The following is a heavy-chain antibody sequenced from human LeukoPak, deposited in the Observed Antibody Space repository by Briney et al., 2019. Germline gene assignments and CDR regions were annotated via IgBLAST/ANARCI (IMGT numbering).Heavy chain of an antibody. D-gene: IGHD1-1*01. CDR2: AWYVGNNQ. CDR1: GFTFSSYG. J-gene: IGHJ4*02. Sequence: GESLRLSCAASGFTFSSYGMHWVRQAPGMGLEWVAVAWYVGNNQNNADSVKGRFTISRDNSKNTQFLQMNSLRAEDTAVYYCARDLEGRDFDYWGQGTLVAVSS. V-gene: IGHV3-33*01. CDR3: ARDLEGRDFDY.